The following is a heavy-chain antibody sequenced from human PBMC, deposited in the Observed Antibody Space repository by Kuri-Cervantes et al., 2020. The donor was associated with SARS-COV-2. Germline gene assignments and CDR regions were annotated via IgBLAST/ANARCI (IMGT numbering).Heavy chain of an antibody. V-gene: IGHV3-49*04. CDR1: GFTFGDYA. D-gene: IGHD3-3*01. CDR3: SVLDFWSGYYNDY. CDR2: IRSKAYGGTT. J-gene: IGHJ4*02. Sequence: LSLTCTASGFTFGDYAMSWVRQAPGKGLEWVGFIRSKAYGGTTEYAASVKGRFTISRDDSKSIAYLQMNSLKTEDTAVYYCSVLDFWSGYYNDYWGQGTLVTVSS.